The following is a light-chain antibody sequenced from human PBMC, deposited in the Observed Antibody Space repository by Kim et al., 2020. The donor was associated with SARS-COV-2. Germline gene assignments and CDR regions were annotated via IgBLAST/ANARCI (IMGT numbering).Light chain of an antibody. CDR1: TSNIETNA. CDR3: ATWDTSLNAWV. J-gene: IGLJ3*02. CDR2: HTY. V-gene: IGLV1-44*01. Sequence: GQRVTISCTGSTSNIETNAVYWYQQLPGTAPRLIVSHTYRRPSGVPDRFSDSKSGTSASLAINGLQSEDEAEYYCATWDTSLNAWVFGGGTKLTVL.